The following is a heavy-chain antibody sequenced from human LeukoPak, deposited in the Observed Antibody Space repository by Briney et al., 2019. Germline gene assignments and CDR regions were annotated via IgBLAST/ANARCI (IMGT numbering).Heavy chain of an antibody. V-gene: IGHV3-66*04. Sequence: GGSLRLSCAASGFTVSSNYMSWVRQAPGKGLEWVSVIYSGGSTYYADSVKGRFTISRNNAKNSLYLQMNSLRAEDTAVYYCARQDYYFQYWGQGTLVTVSS. CDR1: GFTVSSNY. CDR3: ARQDYYFQY. CDR2: IYSGGST. J-gene: IGHJ4*02.